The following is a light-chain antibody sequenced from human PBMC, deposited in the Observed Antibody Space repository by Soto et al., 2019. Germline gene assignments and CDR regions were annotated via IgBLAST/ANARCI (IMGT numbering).Light chain of an antibody. J-gene: IGLJ3*02. CDR2: EVT. CDR3: AVWDDSLSGRV. V-gene: IGLV2-14*01. CDR1: SSDIGGYNY. Sequence: QSALTQPASVSGSPGQSITISCTGTSSDIGGYNYVSWYQQHPGKAPKLVISEVTNRPSGVSNRFSGSKSGNTASLTISGLQTEDEADYYCAVWDDSLSGRVFGGGTKLTVL.